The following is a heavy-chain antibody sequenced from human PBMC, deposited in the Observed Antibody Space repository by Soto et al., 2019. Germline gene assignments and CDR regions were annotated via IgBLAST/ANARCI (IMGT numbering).Heavy chain of an antibody. CDR1: GYTFTSYG. Sequence: ASVKVSCKASGYTFTSYGISWVRQAPGQGLEWMGWISAYNGNTNYAQKFQGRVTMTTDTSTSTAYMELSSLRSEDTAVYYCAADRCWFGELSGLFYWGQGTLVTVSS. J-gene: IGHJ4*02. CDR2: ISAYNGNT. D-gene: IGHD3-10*01. CDR3: AADRCWFGELSGLFY. V-gene: IGHV1-18*01.